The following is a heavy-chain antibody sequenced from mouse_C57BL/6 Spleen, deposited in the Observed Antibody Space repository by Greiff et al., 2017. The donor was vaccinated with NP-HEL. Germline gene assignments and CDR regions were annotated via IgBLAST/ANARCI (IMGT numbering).Heavy chain of an antibody. Sequence: QLKQSGPELVKPGASVKISCKASGYSFTDYNMNWVKQSNGKSLEWIGVINPNYGTTSYNPKFKGKATLTVDQSSSTAYMQLNSLTSEDSAVYYCARTVTAQATYYAMDYWGQGTSVTVSS. CDR3: ARTVTAQATYYAMDY. J-gene: IGHJ4*01. D-gene: IGHD3-2*02. CDR2: INPNYGTT. CDR1: GYSFTDYN. V-gene: IGHV1-39*01.